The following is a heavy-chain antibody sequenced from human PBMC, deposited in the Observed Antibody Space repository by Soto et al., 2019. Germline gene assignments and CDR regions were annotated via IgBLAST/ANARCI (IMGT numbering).Heavy chain of an antibody. CDR1: GYTFTSYD. CDR3: ASFTYYYDSSHYYFDY. J-gene: IGHJ4*02. V-gene: IGHV1-8*01. D-gene: IGHD3-22*01. Sequence: ASVKVSCKASGYTFTSYDINWVRQATGQGLEWMGWMNPNSGNTGYAQKFQGRVTMTRNTSTSTAYMELRSLRSDDTAVYYCASFTYYYDSSHYYFDYWGQGTLVTVSS. CDR2: MNPNSGNT.